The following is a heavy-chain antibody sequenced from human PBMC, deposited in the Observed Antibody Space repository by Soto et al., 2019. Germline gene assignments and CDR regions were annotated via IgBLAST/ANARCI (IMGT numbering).Heavy chain of an antibody. D-gene: IGHD5-12*01. J-gene: IGHJ3*02. CDR3: ARDSTMATTGPDAFDI. CDR2: IIPIFGTA. V-gene: IGHV1-69*13. CDR1: GGTFSSYA. Sequence: SVKVSCKASGGTFSSYAISWVRQAPGQGLEWMGGIIPIFGTANYAQKFQGRVTITADESTSTAYMELSSLRSEDTAVYYCARDSTMATTGPDAFDIWVQGTLVTVPS.